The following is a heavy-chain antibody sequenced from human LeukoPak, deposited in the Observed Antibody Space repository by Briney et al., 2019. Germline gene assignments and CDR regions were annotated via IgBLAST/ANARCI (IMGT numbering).Heavy chain of an antibody. CDR3: AKSSSYSGYKGDFDY. CDR1: GFTFDDYA. J-gene: IGHJ4*02. V-gene: IGHV3-9*01. CDR2: INWNSGSI. D-gene: IGHD5-12*01. Sequence: PGGSLRLSCAASGFTFDDYAMHWVRQAPEKGLEWVSGINWNSGSIGYADSVKGRFTISRDNAKNSLYLQMNSLRAEDTALYYCAKSSSYSGYKGDFDYWGQGTLVTVSS.